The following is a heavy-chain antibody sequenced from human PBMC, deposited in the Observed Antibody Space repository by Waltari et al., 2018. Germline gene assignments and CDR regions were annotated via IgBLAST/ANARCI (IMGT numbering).Heavy chain of an antibody. CDR3: AQSPPSLIAVAGTENYYYYYMDV. V-gene: IGHV3-53*02. CDR2: IYSGGST. J-gene: IGHJ6*03. Sequence: EVQLVETGGGLIQPGGSLRLSCAASGFTVSSNYMSWVRQAPGKGLEWVSVIYSGGSTYDADSVKGRFTTSRDNSKNTLYLQMNSLRAEDTAVYYCAQSPPSLIAVAGTENYYYYYMDVWGKGTTVTVSS. CDR1: GFTVSSNY. D-gene: IGHD6-19*01.